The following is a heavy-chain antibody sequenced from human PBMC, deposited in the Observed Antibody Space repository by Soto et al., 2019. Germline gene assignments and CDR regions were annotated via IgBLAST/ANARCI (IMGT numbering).Heavy chain of an antibody. D-gene: IGHD6-13*01. Sequence: SETLSLTCTVSSASISSSSYTWGWIRQPPGKGLEWIGSIYYSGTTYYNPSLKSRVTISVDTSKNQFSLKLGSVTAADTAVYYCARVFEVAAAPYYYYGMDVWGQGTTVTVS. V-gene: IGHV4-39*07. CDR1: SASISSSSYT. CDR3: ARVFEVAAAPYYYYGMDV. J-gene: IGHJ6*02. CDR2: IYYSGTT.